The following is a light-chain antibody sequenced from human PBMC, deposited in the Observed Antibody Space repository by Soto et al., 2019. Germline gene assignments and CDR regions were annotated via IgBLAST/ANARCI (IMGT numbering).Light chain of an antibody. CDR2: DAS. V-gene: IGKV1-5*01. J-gene: IGKJ1*01. CDR3: QQYDNYPWT. CDR1: QSISSW. Sequence: DTQMTQSPSTLSASEGDRVTITCRASQSISSWLAWYQQKPGKAPKLLIYDASSLESGVPSRFSVSGSGTEFTLTISSLQPDDFATYYCQQYDNYPWTFGQGTKVESK.